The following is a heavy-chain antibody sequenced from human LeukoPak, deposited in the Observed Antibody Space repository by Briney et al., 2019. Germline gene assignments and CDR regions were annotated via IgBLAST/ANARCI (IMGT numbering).Heavy chain of an antibody. D-gene: IGHD2-21*02. CDR3: ARSCGGDCYSKGDY. Sequence: SETLSLTCTVSGVSISSGGYYWSWLRQHPGKGLEWIGYIYYSGSTYYNPSLKSRVTISVDTSKNQFSLKLSSVTAADTAVYYCARSCGGDCYSKGDYWGQGTLVTVSS. V-gene: IGHV4-31*03. J-gene: IGHJ4*02. CDR1: GVSISSGGYY. CDR2: IYYSGST.